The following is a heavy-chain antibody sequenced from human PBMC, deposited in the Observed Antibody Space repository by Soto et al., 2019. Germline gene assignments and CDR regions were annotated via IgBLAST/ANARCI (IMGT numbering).Heavy chain of an antibody. J-gene: IGHJ4*02. D-gene: IGHD6-6*01. CDR2: SIPIFGTA. CDR3: AREVEVAARGSFDY. CDR1: GGTFSSYA. V-gene: IGHV1-69*01. Sequence: QVQLVQSGAEVKKPGSSVKVSCKASGGTFSSYAISWVRQAPGQGLEWMGGSIPIFGTANYAQKFQGRVTITADESTSTAYMELSSLRSEDTAVYYCAREVEVAARGSFDYWGQGTLVTVSS.